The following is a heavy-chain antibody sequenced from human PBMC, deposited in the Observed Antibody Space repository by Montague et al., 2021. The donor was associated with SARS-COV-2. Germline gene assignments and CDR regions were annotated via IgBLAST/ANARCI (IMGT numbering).Heavy chain of an antibody. Sequence: SETLSTCAVYGGSFSAYYWSWIRQPPGKGLEWIGEINHSGSTNYNPSLKSRVTISVDTSKNQFSLKLSSVTAADTAVYYCARTDYISSWFGAKKWFDPWGQGTLVTVSS. V-gene: IGHV4-34*01. J-gene: IGHJ5*02. D-gene: IGHD6-13*01. CDR3: ARTDYISSWFGAKKWFDP. CDR1: GGSFSAYY. CDR2: INHSGST.